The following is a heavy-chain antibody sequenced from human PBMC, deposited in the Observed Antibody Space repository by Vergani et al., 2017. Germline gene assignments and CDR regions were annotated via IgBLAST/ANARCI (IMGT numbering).Heavy chain of an antibody. CDR1: GFTFSSYS. CDR2: ISSSSSYI. Sequence: EVQLVESGGGLVQPGGSLRLSCAASGFTFSSYSMNWVRQAPGKGLEWVSSISSSSSYIYYADSVKGRFTISRDNAKNSLYLQMNSLRAEDTAVYYCARDPTDYCSGGSCYSAWGQGTLVTVSS. V-gene: IGHV3-21*01. D-gene: IGHD2-15*01. J-gene: IGHJ5*02. CDR3: ARDPTDYCSGGSCYSA.